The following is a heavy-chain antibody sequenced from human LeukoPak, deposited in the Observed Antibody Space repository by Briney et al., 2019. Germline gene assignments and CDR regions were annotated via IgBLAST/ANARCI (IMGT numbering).Heavy chain of an antibody. CDR2: MNPNSGNT. V-gene: IGHV1-8*01. CDR3: ARVTGSRGFDP. Sequence: ASVKVSCKASGYTFTSYDINWLRQASGQWLEWMGWMNPNSGNTGYAQKFQGRVTMTRNTSISTAYMELSSLRSEDAAVYYCARVTGSRGFDPWGQGTLVTVSS. CDR1: GYTFTSYD. D-gene: IGHD3-9*01. J-gene: IGHJ5*02.